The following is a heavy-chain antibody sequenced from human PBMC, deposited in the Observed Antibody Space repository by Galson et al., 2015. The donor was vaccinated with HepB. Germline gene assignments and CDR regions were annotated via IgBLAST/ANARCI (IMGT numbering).Heavy chain of an antibody. Sequence: SLRLSCAASGFTFDNYAMHWVRQAPGKGLEWVSGISWNSGSIGYADSVKGRFTISRDNAKNSLYLQMNSLRAEDTALYYCAKVVAGTYRGAFDYWGQGTLVTVSS. CDR2: ISWNSGSI. V-gene: IGHV3-9*01. CDR1: GFTFDNYA. D-gene: IGHD6-19*01. CDR3: AKVVAGTYRGAFDY. J-gene: IGHJ4*02.